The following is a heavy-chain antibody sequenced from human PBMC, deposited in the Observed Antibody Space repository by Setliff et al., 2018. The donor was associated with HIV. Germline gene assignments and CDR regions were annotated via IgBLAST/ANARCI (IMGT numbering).Heavy chain of an antibody. D-gene: IGHD3-10*01. Sequence: SETLSLTCTVSGDSITGHYWNWIRQPPGKGLEWIGYIYYSGSTNYNPSLKSRVTISVATSKNQFSLKLSSVTAADTAVYYCARDNAYYYGSGSHRYYAMDVWGRGTTVTVSS. CDR2: IYYSGST. J-gene: IGHJ6*02. CDR3: ARDNAYYYGSGSHRYYAMDV. V-gene: IGHV4-59*11. CDR1: GDSITGHY.